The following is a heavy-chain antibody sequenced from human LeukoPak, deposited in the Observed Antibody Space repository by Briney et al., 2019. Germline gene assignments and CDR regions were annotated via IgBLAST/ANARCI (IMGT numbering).Heavy chain of an antibody. D-gene: IGHD1-1*01. Sequence: GGSLRLSCAASGFTFSSYAMTWVRQAPGKGLEWVSGISGSGGSTYYADSVKGRFTISRDNSKNTLFLQMNSLRAEDTAIYHCAKDGRTTGVNWGQGTLVTVSS. J-gene: IGHJ4*02. CDR3: AKDGRTTGVN. CDR2: ISGSGGST. V-gene: IGHV3-23*01. CDR1: GFTFSSYA.